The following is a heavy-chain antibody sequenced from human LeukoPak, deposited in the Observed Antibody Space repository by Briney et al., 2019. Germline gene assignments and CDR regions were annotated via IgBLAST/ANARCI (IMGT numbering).Heavy chain of an antibody. J-gene: IGHJ4*02. D-gene: IGHD6-13*01. CDR3: ARGIAAAGEGHYFDY. V-gene: IGHV4-39*01. CDR2: IYYRGST. Sequence: PSETLSLTCTVSGGSISSSSYYWGWIRQPPGKGLEWIGSIYYRGSTYYNPSLKSRVTISVDTSKNQFSLKLSSVTAADTAVYYCARGIAAAGEGHYFDYWGQGTLVTVSS. CDR1: GGSISSSSYY.